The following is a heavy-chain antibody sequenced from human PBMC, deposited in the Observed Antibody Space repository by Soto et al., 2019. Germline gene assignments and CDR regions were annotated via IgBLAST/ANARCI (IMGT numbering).Heavy chain of an antibody. J-gene: IGHJ6*02. CDR3: ASAHGRVTKNYYSYGLDV. CDR1: GGSFSGYY. D-gene: IGHD4-4*01. Sequence: QVQLQQWGAGLLKPSETLSLTCAVYGGSFSGYYWSWIRQPPGKGLEWIGEINHSGSTNYNPSLKSRVTISVNTAKNKFSRKLSCVTAADTAVYYCASAHGRVTKNYYSYGLDVWGQGTTVTVSS. V-gene: IGHV4-34*01. CDR2: INHSGST.